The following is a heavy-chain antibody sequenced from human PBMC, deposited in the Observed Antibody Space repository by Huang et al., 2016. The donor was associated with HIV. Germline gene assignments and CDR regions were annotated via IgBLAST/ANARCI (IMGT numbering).Heavy chain of an antibody. V-gene: IGHV3-15*01. CDR3: NGGIDY. J-gene: IGHJ4*02. D-gene: IGHD2-15*01. CDR2: IKSKTDGGTI. CDR1: GFTFNNAW. Sequence: EVQLVESGGGLVKPGGSLRLSCAASGFTFNNAWMSWVRQAPGKRLEWVGRIKSKTDGGTIDYAAPVKGRFTISRDDSKNTLYLQMNSLKIEDTAVYYCNGGIDYWGQGTLVTVSS.